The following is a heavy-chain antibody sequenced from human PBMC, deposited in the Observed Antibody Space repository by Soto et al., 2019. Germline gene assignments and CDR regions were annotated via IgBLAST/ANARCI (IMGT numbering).Heavy chain of an antibody. V-gene: IGHV4-38-2*01. J-gene: IGHJ4*02. CDR1: GDSISSIYY. CDR3: ARGVWAVAGRFDY. D-gene: IGHD6-19*01. CDR2: IYHSGTT. Sequence: SETLSLTCAVSGDSISSIYYWAWIRQPPGKILEWIGSIYHSGTTYYNPSLKSRVTISVDTSKNQFSLKLSSVTAADSAVYYCARGVWAVAGRFDYWGQGTLVTVSS.